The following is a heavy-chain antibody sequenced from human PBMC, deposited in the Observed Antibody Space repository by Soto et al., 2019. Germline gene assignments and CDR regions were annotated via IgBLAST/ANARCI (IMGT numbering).Heavy chain of an antibody. J-gene: IGHJ6*02. CDR3: ARDGSGYDSANYYYYGMDV. Sequence: SQTLSLTCAISGDSVSSNSAAWNWIRQSPSRGLEWLGRTYYRSKWYNDYAVSVKSRITINPDTSKNQFFLQLNSVTPEDTAVYYCARDGSGYDSANYYYYGMDVWGQGTTVTVSS. D-gene: IGHD5-12*01. V-gene: IGHV6-1*01. CDR2: TYYRSKWYN. CDR1: GDSVSSNSAA.